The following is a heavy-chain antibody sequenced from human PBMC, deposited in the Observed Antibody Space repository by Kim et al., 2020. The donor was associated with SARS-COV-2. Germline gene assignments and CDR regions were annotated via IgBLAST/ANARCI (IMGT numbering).Heavy chain of an antibody. V-gene: IGHV3-30*18. CDR3: AKTTTRWGEGIYLLHYG. CDR2: ISYDGSNK. Sequence: GGSLRLSCAASGFTFSSYGMHWVRQAPGKGLEWVAVISYDGSNKYYAYSVKGRFTISRDNSKHTLYLQMNSLRAEDTAVYYCAKTTTRWGEGIYLLHYG. D-gene: IGHD3-10*01. J-gene: IGHJ6*01. CDR1: GFTFSSYG.